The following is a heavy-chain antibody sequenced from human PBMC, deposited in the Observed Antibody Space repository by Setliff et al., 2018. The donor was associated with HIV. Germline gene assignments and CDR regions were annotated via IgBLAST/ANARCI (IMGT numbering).Heavy chain of an antibody. D-gene: IGHD2-15*01. Sequence: GSLRLSCAASGFTFSPYWMHWVRQAPGKGLVWVSRINSDGTSTTYADSVKGRFTISRDNAKNSLYLQMNSLRVEDTAVYYCARGRMWYWGQGTLVTVSS. J-gene: IGHJ4*02. CDR3: ARGRMWY. CDR1: GFTFSPYW. CDR2: INSDGTST. V-gene: IGHV3-74*03.